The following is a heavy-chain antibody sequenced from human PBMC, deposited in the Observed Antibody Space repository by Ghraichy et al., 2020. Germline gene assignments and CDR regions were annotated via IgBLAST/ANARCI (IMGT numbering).Heavy chain of an antibody. Sequence: SETLSLTCTVSGGSISSSSYYWGWIRQPPGKGLEWIGSIYYSGSTYYNPSLQIRVTISVDTSKNQFSLKLSSVTAADTAVYYCARAKDDITSHGMDVWGQGTTVTVSS. V-gene: IGHV4-39*01. CDR2: IYYSGST. CDR3: ARAKDDITSHGMDV. CDR1: GGSISSSSYY. J-gene: IGHJ6*02. D-gene: IGHD1-14*01.